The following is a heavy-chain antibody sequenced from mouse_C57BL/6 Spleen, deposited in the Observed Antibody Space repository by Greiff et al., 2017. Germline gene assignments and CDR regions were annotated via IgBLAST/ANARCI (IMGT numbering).Heavy chain of an antibody. D-gene: IGHD1-1*01. Sequence: QVQLQQPGAELVKPGASVKLSCKASGYTFTSYWMHWVKQRPGQGLEWIGMIHPNSGSTNYNEKFKSKATLTVDKSSSTAYMQLSSLTSEDSAVYDSAREYYYGSPYAMDYWGQGTSVTVSS. CDR3: AREYYYGSPYAMDY. V-gene: IGHV1-64*01. CDR1: GYTFTSYW. J-gene: IGHJ4*01. CDR2: IHPNSGST.